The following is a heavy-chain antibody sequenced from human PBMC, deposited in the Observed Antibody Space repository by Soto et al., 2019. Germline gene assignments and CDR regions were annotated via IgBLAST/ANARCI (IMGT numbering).Heavy chain of an antibody. J-gene: IGHJ5*02. CDR1: GYTFTSYG. V-gene: IGHV1-18*01. CDR3: ASMATYYYGSGTQGWFDP. CDR2: ISAYNGNT. D-gene: IGHD3-10*01. Sequence: ASVKVSCKASGYTFTSYGISWVRQAPGQGLEWMGWISAYNGNTNYAQKLQGRVTMTTDTSTSTAYMELRSLGSDDTAVYYCASMATYYYGSGTQGWFDPWGQGTLVTVSS.